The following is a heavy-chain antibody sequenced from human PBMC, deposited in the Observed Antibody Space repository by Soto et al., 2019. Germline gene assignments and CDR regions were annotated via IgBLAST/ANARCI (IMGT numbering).Heavy chain of an antibody. D-gene: IGHD2-15*01. CDR3: ARVGHVVVVAAAWDSWFDP. CDR2: ISAYNGNT. CDR1: GYTFTSYG. J-gene: IGHJ5*02. Sequence: QVQLVQSGAEVKKPGASVKVSCKASGYTFTSYGISWVRQAPGQGLEWMGWISAYNGNTNYAQKLQGRVTMTTDTSTSTAYMELRSLRSDDTAVYYCARVGHVVVVAAAWDSWFDPWGQGTLVTVSS. V-gene: IGHV1-18*04.